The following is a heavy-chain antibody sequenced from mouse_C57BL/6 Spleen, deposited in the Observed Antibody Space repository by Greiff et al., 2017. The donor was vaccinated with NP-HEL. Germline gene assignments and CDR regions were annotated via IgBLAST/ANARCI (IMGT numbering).Heavy chain of an antibody. CDR3: ASGLLYREGFAY. J-gene: IGHJ3*01. CDR2: INPNNGGT. Sequence: EVQLQQSGPELVKPGASVKMSCKASGYTFTDYNMHWVKQSHGKSLEWIGYINPNNGGTSYNQKFKGKATLTVNKSSSTAYIELHSLTSEDSAVYYCASGLLYREGFAYWGQGTLVTVSA. CDR1: GYTFTDYN. V-gene: IGHV1-22*01. D-gene: IGHD2-12*01.